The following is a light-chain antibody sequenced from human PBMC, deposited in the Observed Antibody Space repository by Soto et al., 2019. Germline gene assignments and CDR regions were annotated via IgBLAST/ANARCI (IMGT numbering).Light chain of an antibody. J-gene: IGKJ1*01. Sequence: DIQITQTPSSLSASVGDRVTITCRASQDITDYLAWYQQKPGKIPKLLIYAASTLQSGVPSRFSGSGSGTDFTLTINSLQPEDFATYYCPRYNSAPWTFGQGTKVEIK. CDR2: AAS. CDR1: QDITDY. CDR3: PRYNSAPWT. V-gene: IGKV1-27*01.